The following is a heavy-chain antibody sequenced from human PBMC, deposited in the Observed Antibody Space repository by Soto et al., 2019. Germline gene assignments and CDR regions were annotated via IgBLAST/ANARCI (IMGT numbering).Heavy chain of an antibody. D-gene: IGHD6-13*01. CDR3: ARHDIAAADYYFDY. Sequence: LKISCKGSGYSFTSYWISWVRQMPGKGLEWMGRIDPSDSYTNYSPSFQGHVTISADKSISTAYLQWSSLKASDTAMYYCARHDIAAADYYFDYWGQGTLVTVSS. CDR2: IDPSDSYT. CDR1: GYSFTSYW. V-gene: IGHV5-10-1*01. J-gene: IGHJ4*02.